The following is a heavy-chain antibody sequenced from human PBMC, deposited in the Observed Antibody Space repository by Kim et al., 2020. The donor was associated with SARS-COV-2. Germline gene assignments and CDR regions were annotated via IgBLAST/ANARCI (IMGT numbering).Heavy chain of an antibody. CDR2: IWYDGSNK. D-gene: IGHD3-10*01. V-gene: IGHV3-33*01. J-gene: IGHJ4*02. CDR3: ARDSTMVRGVISYFDY. CDR1: GFTFSSYG. Sequence: GGSLRLSCAASGFTFSSYGMHWVRQAPGKGLEWVAVIWYDGSNKYYADSVKGRFTISRDNSKNTLYLQMNSLRAEDTAVYYCARDSTMVRGVISYFDYWGQGTLVTVSS.